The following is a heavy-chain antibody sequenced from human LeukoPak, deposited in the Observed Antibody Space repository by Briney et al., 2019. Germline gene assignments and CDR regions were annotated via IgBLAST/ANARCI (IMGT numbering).Heavy chain of an antibody. Sequence: ESGPTLVKPTQTLTLTCTFSGLSLSTSGVGVGWIRQPPGKALEWLALIYWDDDKRYSPSLKSRLTITKDTSKNQVVLTMTNMDPVDTATYYCAHSRMAAAGTGYFQHWGQGTLVTVSS. D-gene: IGHD6-13*01. CDR3: AHSRMAAAGTGYFQH. CDR2: IYWDDDK. CDR1: GLSLSTSGVG. J-gene: IGHJ1*01. V-gene: IGHV2-5*02.